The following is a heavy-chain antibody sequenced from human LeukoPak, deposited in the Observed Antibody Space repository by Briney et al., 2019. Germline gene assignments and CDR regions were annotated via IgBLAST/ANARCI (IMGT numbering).Heavy chain of an antibody. V-gene: IGHV3-7*03. CDR2: IKQDGGET. CDR3: ARGIRSSSWYCFDY. Sequence: PGGSLRLSCAASGFTFSSYWMSWVRQAPGKGLEWVANIKQDGGETFYVDSVKGRFTISRGNSKNTLYLQMNSLRAEDTAVYYCARGIRSSSWYCFDYWGQGTLVSVSS. D-gene: IGHD6-13*01. J-gene: IGHJ4*02. CDR1: GFTFSSYW.